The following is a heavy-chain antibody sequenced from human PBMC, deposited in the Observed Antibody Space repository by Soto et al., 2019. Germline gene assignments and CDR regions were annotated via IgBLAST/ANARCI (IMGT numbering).Heavy chain of an antibody. CDR3: AMTLYSDNGDF. CDR1: GYTFTSYD. J-gene: IGHJ4*02. D-gene: IGHD4-17*01. V-gene: IGHV1-8*01. Sequence: QVQLVQSGAEVKKPGASVKVSCKASGYTFTSYDINWVRPAPGQGLEWMGWLNPKSGNTGYAQKFQGRVTMTRNTSISTAYTGLTSLRPEDTAVYCCAMTLYSDNGDFWGAGTLVTVSS. CDR2: LNPKSGNT.